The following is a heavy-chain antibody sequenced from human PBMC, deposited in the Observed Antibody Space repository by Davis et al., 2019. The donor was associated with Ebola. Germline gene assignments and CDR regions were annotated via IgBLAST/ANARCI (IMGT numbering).Heavy chain of an antibody. CDR3: AKTTVTNYYYYYMDV. Sequence: GESLKISCAASGFTFSSYAMSWVRQAPGKGLEWVSAISGSGGSTYYADSVKGRFTISRDNSKNTLYLQMNSLRAEDTAVYYCAKTTVTNYYYYYMDVWGKGTTVTVSS. V-gene: IGHV3-23*01. CDR1: GFTFSSYA. J-gene: IGHJ6*03. CDR2: ISGSGGST. D-gene: IGHD4-11*01.